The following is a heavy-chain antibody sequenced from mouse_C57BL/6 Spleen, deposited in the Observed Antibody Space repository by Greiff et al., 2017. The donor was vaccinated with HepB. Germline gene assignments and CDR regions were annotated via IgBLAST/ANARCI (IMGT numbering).Heavy chain of an antibody. CDR3: ARQTAQAAWFAY. V-gene: IGHV1-59*01. Sequence: QVQLQQPGAELVRPGTSVKLSCKASGYTFTSYWMHWVKQRPGHGLEWIGVIDPSDSYTNYNQKFKGKATLTVDTSSSTAYMQLSSLTSEDSAVYYCARQTAQAAWFAYWGQGTLVTVSA. CDR2: IDPSDSYT. J-gene: IGHJ3*01. CDR1: GYTFTSYW. D-gene: IGHD3-2*02.